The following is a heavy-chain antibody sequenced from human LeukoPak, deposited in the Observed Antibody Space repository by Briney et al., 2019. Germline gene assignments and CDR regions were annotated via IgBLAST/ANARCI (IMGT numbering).Heavy chain of an antibody. Sequence: PSETLSLTCAVYGGSFSGYYWSWIRQPPGKGLGWIWEINRSGSTNYNPSRKSRVTISVDTSKNQFSLKLSSVTAADTAVYYCARALLDVAEDYWGQGTLVTVSS. CDR1: GGSFSGYY. V-gene: IGHV4-34*01. J-gene: IGHJ4*02. D-gene: IGHD6-19*01. CDR2: INRSGST. CDR3: ARALLDVAEDY.